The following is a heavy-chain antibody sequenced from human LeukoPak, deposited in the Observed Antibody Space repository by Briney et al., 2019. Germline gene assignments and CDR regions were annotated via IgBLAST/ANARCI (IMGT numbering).Heavy chain of an antibody. J-gene: IGHJ6*02. V-gene: IGHV1-69*04. Sequence: SVKVSCKASGGTFSSSAISWVRQAPGQGLEWMGRIIPILGIANYAQKFQGRVTITADKSTSTAYMELSSLRSEDTTVCYCGREVGGYAAAGQRSFYYFYGMDVWGQGTTVTVSS. CDR3: GREVGGYAAAGQRSFYYFYGMDV. CDR2: IIPILGIA. D-gene: IGHD6-13*01. CDR1: GGTFSSSA.